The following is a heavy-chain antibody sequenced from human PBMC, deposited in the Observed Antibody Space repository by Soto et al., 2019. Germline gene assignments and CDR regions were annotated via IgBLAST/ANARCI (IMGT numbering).Heavy chain of an antibody. Sequence: EVQLLESGGDLVQPGGSLRLSCAASGFTFRNYAMGWARQAPGKGLEWVSVISETGDITYYADSVKGRFTISRDNSKNTLYLQMISLRDEDTAVYYCAKQVAAGTALYDYWGQGCLVTVSS. V-gene: IGHV3-23*01. CDR1: GFTFRNYA. CDR3: AKQVAAGTALYDY. J-gene: IGHJ4*02. CDR2: ISETGDIT. D-gene: IGHD6-13*01.